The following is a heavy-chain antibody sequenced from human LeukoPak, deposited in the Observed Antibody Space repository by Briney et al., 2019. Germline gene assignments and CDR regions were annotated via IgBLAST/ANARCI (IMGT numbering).Heavy chain of an antibody. J-gene: IGHJ4*02. CDR3: AKGSGSYGTSDY. CDR1: GFTFSSYA. V-gene: IGHV3-23*01. CDR2: ISGSGGST. Sequence: GGSLRLSCAASGFTFSSYAMSWVRQAPGKGLEWVSAISGSGGSTYYADSVKGRFTISRDNSKNTLYLQMNSLRVEDTAVYYCAKGSGSYGTSDYWGQGTLVTVSS. D-gene: IGHD1-26*01.